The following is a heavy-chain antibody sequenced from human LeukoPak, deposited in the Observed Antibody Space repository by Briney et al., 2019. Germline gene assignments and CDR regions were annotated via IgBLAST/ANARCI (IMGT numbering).Heavy chain of an antibody. D-gene: IGHD3-9*01. CDR3: AKARPSGILTGYPQIFQH. V-gene: IGHV3-30*18. CDR1: GFTFSSYG. Sequence: GRSLRLSCAASGFTFSSYGMHWVRQAPGKGLEWVAVISYDGSNKYYADSVKGRFTISRDNSKNTLYLQMNSLRAEDTAVYYCAKARPSGILTGYPQIFQHWGQGTLVTVSS. CDR2: ISYDGSNK. J-gene: IGHJ1*01.